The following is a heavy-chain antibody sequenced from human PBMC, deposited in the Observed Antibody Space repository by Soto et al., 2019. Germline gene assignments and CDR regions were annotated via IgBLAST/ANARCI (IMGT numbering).Heavy chain of an antibody. J-gene: IGHJ4*02. D-gene: IGHD2-15*01. CDR2: MNPNSGNT. V-gene: IGHV1-8*01. CDR3: ARGRLAYCSGGSCSRGQDY. Sequence: ASVKVSCKASGYTFTSYDINWVRQATGQGLEWMGWMNPNSGNTGYAQKFQGRVTMTRNTSISTAYMELSSLRSEDTAVYYCARGRLAYCSGGSCSRGQDYWGQGTLVTVSS. CDR1: GYTFTSYD.